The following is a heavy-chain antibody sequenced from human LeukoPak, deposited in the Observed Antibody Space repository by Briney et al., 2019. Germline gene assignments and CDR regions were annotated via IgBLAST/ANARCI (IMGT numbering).Heavy chain of an antibody. CDR2: MNSDGTTT. Sequence: TGGSLRLSCAASGFIFSDYWMHWVRHAPGKGLVWVSRMNSDGTTTNYADSVKGRFTISRDNAKNTLYLQMNSLRAEDTAVYYCARGRGPYGWFDPWGQGTLVTVSS. V-gene: IGHV3-74*01. CDR3: ARGRGPYGWFDP. CDR1: GFIFSDYW. D-gene: IGHD3-10*01. J-gene: IGHJ5*02.